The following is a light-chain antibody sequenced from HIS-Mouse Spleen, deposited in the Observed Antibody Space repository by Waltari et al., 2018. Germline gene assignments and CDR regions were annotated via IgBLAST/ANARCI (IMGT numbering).Light chain of an antibody. CDR1: NIGSKS. CDR3: QVWDSSSEQGV. CDR2: DDS. V-gene: IGLV3-21*02. J-gene: IGLJ2*01. Sequence: SYVLTQPPSVSVAPGQTARITCGGNNIGSKSVYWYQQKPGQAPVLVVYDDSDRPSGSPERFSGSSSGNRASLTISRVEAGDEADYYCQVWDSSSEQGVFGGGTKLTVL.